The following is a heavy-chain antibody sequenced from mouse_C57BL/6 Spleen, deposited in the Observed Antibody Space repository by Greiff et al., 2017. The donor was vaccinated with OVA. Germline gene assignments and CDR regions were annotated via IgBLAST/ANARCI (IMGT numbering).Heavy chain of an antibody. J-gene: IGHJ4*01. CDR2: INPNYGTT. CDR3: ARSGGSHYAMDY. D-gene: IGHD1-1*02. CDR1: GYSFTDYY. V-gene: IGHV1-39*01. Sequence: VQLQQPGPELVKPGASVKISCKASGYSFTDYYMNWVKQSNGQSLEWIGVINPNYGTTSYNQKFKGKATMTVDQSSSTAYMQLNSLTSEDSAVCSCARSGGSHYAMDYWGQGTSVTVSS.